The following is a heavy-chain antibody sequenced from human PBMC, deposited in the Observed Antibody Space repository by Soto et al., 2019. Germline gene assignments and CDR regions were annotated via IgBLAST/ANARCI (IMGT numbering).Heavy chain of an antibody. D-gene: IGHD3-9*01. Sequence: GESLKISCKGSGYSFTSYWIGWVRQMPGKGLEWMGIIYPGDSDTRYSPSSQGQVTISADKSISTAYLRWSSLKASDTAMYYCAREGYDILTGYYKTYYYYGMDVWGQGTTVTVSS. CDR3: AREGYDILTGYYKTYYYYGMDV. J-gene: IGHJ6*02. CDR1: GYSFTSYW. V-gene: IGHV5-51*01. CDR2: IYPGDSDT.